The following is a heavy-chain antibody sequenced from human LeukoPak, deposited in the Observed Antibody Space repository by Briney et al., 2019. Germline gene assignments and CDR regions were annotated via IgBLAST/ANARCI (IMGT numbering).Heavy chain of an antibody. CDR3: EVVVAATDYFDY. Sequence: GGSLRLSCAASEFTFSSYAMSWVRQAPGKGLEWVSGISGSGGSTYYADSVKGRFTISRDNSKNTLYLQMNSLRAEDSAVYYCEVVVAATDYFDYWGQGTLVTVSS. V-gene: IGHV3-23*01. CDR2: ISGSGGST. CDR1: EFTFSSYA. J-gene: IGHJ4*02. D-gene: IGHD2-15*01.